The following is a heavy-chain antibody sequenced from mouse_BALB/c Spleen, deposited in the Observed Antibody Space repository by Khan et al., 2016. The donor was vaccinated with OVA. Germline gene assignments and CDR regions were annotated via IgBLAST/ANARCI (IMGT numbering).Heavy chain of an antibody. J-gene: IGHJ3*01. CDR1: GYTFTDYN. V-gene: IGHV1S29*02. CDR3: ARSGYGSFAY. CDR2: IYPYNGGT. D-gene: IGHD1-2*01. Sequence: VQLQQSGPELVKPGASVKISCKASGYTFTDYNMDWVKQSHGKSLEWIGYIYPYNGGTGYNQKFKSKATLTVDNSSSTAYMELRILTSEASAVYYCARSGYGSFAYWGQGTLVTVSA.